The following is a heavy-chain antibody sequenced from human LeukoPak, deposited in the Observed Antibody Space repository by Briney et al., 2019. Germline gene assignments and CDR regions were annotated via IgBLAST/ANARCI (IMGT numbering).Heavy chain of an antibody. V-gene: IGHV3-53*01. CDR2: IYSGGST. CDR1: GFTVSSNY. CDR3: ARDGLRWLQLRAFDY. J-gene: IGHJ4*02. D-gene: IGHD5-24*01. Sequence: PGGSLRLSCAASGFTVSSNYMSWVRQAPGKGLEWVSVIYSGGSTYYADSVKGRFTISRDNAKNSLYLQMNSLRAEDTAVYYCARDGLRWLQLRAFDYWGQGTLVTVSS.